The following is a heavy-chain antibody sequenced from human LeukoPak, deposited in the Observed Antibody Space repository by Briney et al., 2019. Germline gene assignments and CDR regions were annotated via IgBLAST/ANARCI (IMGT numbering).Heavy chain of an antibody. J-gene: IGHJ4*02. CDR2: IYYSGST. CDR3: ARRRWGMVAQLNY. CDR1: GGSISSYY. D-gene: IGHD2-8*01. Sequence: SETLSLTCTVSGGSISSYYWSWIRQPPGKGLEWIGYIYYSGSTNYNPSLKSRVTISVDTSKNQFSLKLSSVTAADTAVYYCARRRWGMVAQLNYWGQGTLVTVSS. V-gene: IGHV4-59*01.